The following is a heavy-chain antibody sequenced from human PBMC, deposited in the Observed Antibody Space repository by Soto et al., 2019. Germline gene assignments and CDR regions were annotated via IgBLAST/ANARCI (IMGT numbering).Heavy chain of an antibody. CDR1: AYNFNTYG. CDR3: VARRGGPPL. Sequence: QVQLVQSGAEVKKPGASVKVSCKAPAYNFNTYGITWVRQAPGQGLEWMGWISAYNGNTNYAKNLQGRFTMTTDTSTSTGYMELRSLRSDDTAVYFCVARRGGPPLWGQGTTVTVSS. D-gene: IGHD3-16*01. CDR2: ISAYNGNT. J-gene: IGHJ6*02. V-gene: IGHV1-18*01.